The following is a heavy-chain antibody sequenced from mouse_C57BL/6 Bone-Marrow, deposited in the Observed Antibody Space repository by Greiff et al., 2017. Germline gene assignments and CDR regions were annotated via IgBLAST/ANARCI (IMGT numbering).Heavy chain of an antibody. CDR3: ARRKKLYYYGSSYFFAY. Sequence: QVQLKQPGAELVKPGASVKLSCKASGYTFTSYWMHWVKQRPGQGLEWIGMIHPNSGSTNYNEKFKSKATLTVDKSSSTAYMQLSSLTSEDSAVYYCARRKKLYYYGSSYFFAYWGQGTLVTVSA. D-gene: IGHD1-1*01. CDR1: GYTFTSYW. CDR2: IHPNSGST. V-gene: IGHV1-64*01. J-gene: IGHJ3*01.